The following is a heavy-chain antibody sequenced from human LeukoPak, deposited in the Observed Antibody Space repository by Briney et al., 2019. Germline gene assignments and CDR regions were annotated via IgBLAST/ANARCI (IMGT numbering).Heavy chain of an antibody. CDR2: IRSKAYGGTT. CDR3: ASLDSSGYYQGFDI. J-gene: IGHJ3*02. CDR1: GFTFGDYA. D-gene: IGHD3-22*01. V-gene: IGHV3-49*03. Sequence: GGSLRLSCTASGFTFGDYAMSWFRQDPGKGLEWVGFIRSKAYGGTTEYAASVKGRFTISRDDSKSIAYLQMNSLKTEDTAVYYCASLDSSGYYQGFDIWGQGTTVTVSS.